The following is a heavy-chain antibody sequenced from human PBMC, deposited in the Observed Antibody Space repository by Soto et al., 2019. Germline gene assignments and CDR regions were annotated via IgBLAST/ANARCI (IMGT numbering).Heavy chain of an antibody. CDR1: GYTHNELS. Sequence: ASVKVSCKVSGYTHNELSMQWVRQAPGKGLEWMGGFDPEDGETIYALKFQGRVTMTRDTSTSTVYMELSSLRSEDTAVYYCARDRGLGGSYYTYFYGMGVWGQGTTVTVSS. CDR3: ARDRGLGGSYYTYFYGMGV. CDR2: FDPEDGET. D-gene: IGHD1-26*01. V-gene: IGHV1-24*01. J-gene: IGHJ6*02.